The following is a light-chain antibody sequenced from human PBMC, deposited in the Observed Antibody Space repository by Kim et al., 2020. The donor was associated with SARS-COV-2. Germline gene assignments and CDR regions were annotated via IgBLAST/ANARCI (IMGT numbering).Light chain of an antibody. J-gene: IGKJ1*01. CDR2: GAS. V-gene: IGKV1-27*01. Sequence: ASVGDRVTITGRASRAIYNYLAWYQQRPGKGPELLIHGASALQSGVPSRFSGSGSATYFTLTISSLQPEDVATYYCQMYYSAPWTFGQGTKVEIK. CDR3: QMYYSAPWT. CDR1: RAIYNY.